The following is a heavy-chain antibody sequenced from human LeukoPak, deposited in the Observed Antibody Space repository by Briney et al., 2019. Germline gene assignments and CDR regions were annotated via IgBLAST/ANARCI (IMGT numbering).Heavy chain of an antibody. Sequence: GGSLRLSCAASGFTFSSYGMHWVRQAPGKGLEWVAVIWYDGSNKYYADSVKGRFTTSRDNSKNTLYLQMNSLRAEDTAVYYCARGRIAVAGIFDYWGQGTLVTVSS. D-gene: IGHD6-19*01. J-gene: IGHJ4*02. CDR3: ARGRIAVAGIFDY. CDR2: IWYDGSNK. CDR1: GFTFSSYG. V-gene: IGHV3-33*01.